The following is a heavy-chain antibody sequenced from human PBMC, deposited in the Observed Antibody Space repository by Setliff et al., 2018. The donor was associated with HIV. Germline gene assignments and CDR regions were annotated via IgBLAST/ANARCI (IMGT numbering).Heavy chain of an antibody. CDR1: GDSISSYY. CDR2: IYISGST. CDR3: AMQGSSYFEY. D-gene: IGHD6-6*01. Sequence: SETLSLTCTVSGDSISSYYWTWIRHPAGQGLEWIGRIYISGSTKYNPAIKSRVTMSVDTSKNQFSLRLSSVTAADTAMYYCAMQGSSYFEYWGRGILVTVSS. V-gene: IGHV4-4*07. J-gene: IGHJ4*02.